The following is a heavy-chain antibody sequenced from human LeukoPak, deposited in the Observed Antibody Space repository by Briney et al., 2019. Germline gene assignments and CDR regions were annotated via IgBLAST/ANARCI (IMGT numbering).Heavy chain of an antibody. Sequence: SETLSLTCTVSGGSISSYYWSWIRQPPGKGLEWIGYIYYSGSTNYNPSLKSRVTISVDTSKNQFSLKLSSVTAADTAVYYCAGGGWSKGPPFDPWGQGTLVTVSS. CDR3: AGGGWSKGPPFDP. V-gene: IGHV4-59*01. CDR2: IYYSGST. CDR1: GGSISSYY. J-gene: IGHJ5*02.